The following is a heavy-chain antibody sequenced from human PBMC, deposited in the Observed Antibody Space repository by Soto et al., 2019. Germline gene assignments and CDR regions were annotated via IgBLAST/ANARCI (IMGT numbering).Heavy chain of an antibody. CDR2: ISGSGNSK. Sequence: GPLRLSWEVAGLSLENHVLGWVRQAPGKGLEWVSSISGSGNSKYYAESVKGRFSTSRENSGQTLHLKITSLTLDDTAIYVCANVLTREYSDSLTDGFDRWGRGALVSVSS. J-gene: IGHJ5*02. V-gene: IGHV3-23*01. CDR3: ANVLTREYSDSLTDGFDR. CDR1: GLSLENHV. D-gene: IGHD4-17*01.